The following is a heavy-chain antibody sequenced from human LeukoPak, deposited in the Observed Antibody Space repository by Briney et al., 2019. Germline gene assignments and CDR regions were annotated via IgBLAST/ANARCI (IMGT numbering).Heavy chain of an antibody. D-gene: IGHD6-13*01. CDR2: ISSSGSTI. V-gene: IGHV3-48*03. J-gene: IGHJ3*02. CDR1: GFTFSSYE. Sequence: PGGSLRLSCAASGFTFSSYEMNWVRQAPGKGLEWVSYISSSGSTIYYADSVKGRFTISRDNAKNSLYLQMNSLRAEDTAVYYCARDYGSIVVGNAFDIWGQGTMVTVSS. CDR3: ARDYGSIVVGNAFDI.